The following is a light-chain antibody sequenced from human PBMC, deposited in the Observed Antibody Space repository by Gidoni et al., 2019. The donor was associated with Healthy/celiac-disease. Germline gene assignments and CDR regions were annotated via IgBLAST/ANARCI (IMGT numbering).Light chain of an antibody. CDR1: SSNIGAGYD. CDR3: QSYDSSLSGLV. J-gene: IGLJ2*01. V-gene: IGLV1-40*01. CDR2: CNS. Sequence: QAVLTQPPSVSGAPGQRITISCTGSSSNIGAGYDVLGYQHLPGTAPKLLIYCNSNRPSGGPHRFSCSKSCTSASLAITWLQAEDEAAYYCQSYDSSLSGLVFGGGTKLTVL.